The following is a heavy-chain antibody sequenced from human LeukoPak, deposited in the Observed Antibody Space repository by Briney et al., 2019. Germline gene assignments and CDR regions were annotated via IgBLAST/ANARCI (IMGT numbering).Heavy chain of an antibody. CDR2: IYYSGGA. CDR3: ARGRTDAAVAGNFDY. Sequence: SQTLSLTCTVSGASIISYYWSWIRQPPGKGLEWIGYIYYSGGANYNPSLKGRATVSLDTSKNQFFLNLASVAAADSAVYYCARGRTDAAVAGNFDYWGQGTLVTVSS. CDR1: GASIISYY. D-gene: IGHD6-19*01. V-gene: IGHV4-59*01. J-gene: IGHJ4*02.